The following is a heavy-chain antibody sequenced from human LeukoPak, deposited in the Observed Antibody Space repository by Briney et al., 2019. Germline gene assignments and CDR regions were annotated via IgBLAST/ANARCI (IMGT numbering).Heavy chain of an antibody. Sequence: GASVKVSCKASGYTFTSYDINWVRQATGQGLEWMRWMNPNSGNTGYAQKFQGRVTMTRNTSISTAYMELSSLRSEDTAVYYCARRRVQLWLRNYYYMDVWGKGTTVTTSS. CDR2: MNPNSGNT. V-gene: IGHV1-8*01. CDR1: GYTFTSYD. J-gene: IGHJ6*03. CDR3: ARRRVQLWLRNYYYMDV. D-gene: IGHD5-18*01.